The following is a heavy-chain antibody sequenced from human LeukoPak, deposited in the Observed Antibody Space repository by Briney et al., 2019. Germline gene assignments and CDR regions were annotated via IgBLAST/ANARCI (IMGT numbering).Heavy chain of an antibody. CDR1: GFTFSSYW. CDR2: INSDGSST. Sequence: GGSLRLSCAASGFTFSSYWMHWVRQAPGKGLVWVSRINSDGSSTSYADSVKSRFTISRDNAKNTLYLQMNSLRAEDTAVYYCARVGSIAARPGYYYYYMDVWGKGTTVTVSS. CDR3: ARVGSIAARPGYYYYYMDV. V-gene: IGHV3-74*01. J-gene: IGHJ6*03. D-gene: IGHD6-6*01.